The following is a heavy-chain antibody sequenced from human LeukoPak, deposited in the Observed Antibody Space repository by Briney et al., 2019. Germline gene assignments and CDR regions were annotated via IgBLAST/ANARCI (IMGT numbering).Heavy chain of an antibody. J-gene: IGHJ3*02. CDR1: GYTFTGYY. CDR3: ARAVRSYDAFDI. Sequence: ASVKVSCKASGYTFTGYYMHWVRQAPGQGLEWMGWINPNNGGTNYAQKFQGRVTMTRDTSISTAYMELSRLRSDDTAVYYCARAVRSYDAFDIWGQGTMVTVSS. CDR2: INPNNGGT. D-gene: IGHD1-26*01. V-gene: IGHV1-2*02.